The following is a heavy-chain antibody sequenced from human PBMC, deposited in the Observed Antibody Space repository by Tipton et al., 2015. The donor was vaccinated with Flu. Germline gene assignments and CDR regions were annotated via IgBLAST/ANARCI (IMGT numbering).Heavy chain of an antibody. Sequence: QLVQSGAEVKKPGESLRISCKGSGYSFTSYWISWVRQMPGKGPEWMGRIDPSDSYTNYSPSFQGHVTISADKSISTAYLQWSSLRASDTAMYYCARKATFWSGYYTGMSAFDIWGQGTMVTVSS. V-gene: IGHV5-10-1*01. J-gene: IGHJ3*02. CDR3: ARKATFWSGYYTGMSAFDI. CDR2: IDPSDSYT. D-gene: IGHD3-3*01. CDR1: GYSFTSYW.